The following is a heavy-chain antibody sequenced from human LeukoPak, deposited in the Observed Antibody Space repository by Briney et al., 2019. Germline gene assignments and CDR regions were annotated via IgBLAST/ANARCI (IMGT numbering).Heavy chain of an antibody. D-gene: IGHD6-19*01. Sequence: ASVKVSCKASGGTFSSYAISWVRQAPGQGLEWMGWISAYNGNTNSAKKLQGRFTMTTDTSTSTAYMELRSLTSADSAVYYCARGAYSSALDAFDIWGQGTMVTVSS. CDR3: ARGAYSSALDAFDI. CDR2: ISAYNGNT. CDR1: GGTFSSYA. J-gene: IGHJ3*02. V-gene: IGHV1-18*01.